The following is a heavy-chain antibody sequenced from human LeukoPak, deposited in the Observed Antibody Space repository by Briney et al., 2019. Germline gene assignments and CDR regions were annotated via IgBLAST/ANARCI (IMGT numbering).Heavy chain of an antibody. D-gene: IGHD2-15*01. CDR2: ISGSGGST. CDR1: GFTFSSYA. CDR3: AKDIVVVVAVPSASGGMDV. Sequence: PGGSLRLSCAASGFTFSSYAMSWVRQAPGKGLEWVSAISGSGGSTYYADSVKGRFTISRDNSRNTLYLQMNSLRAEDTAVYYCAKDIVVVVAVPSASGGMDVWGQGTTVTVSS. J-gene: IGHJ6*02. V-gene: IGHV3-23*01.